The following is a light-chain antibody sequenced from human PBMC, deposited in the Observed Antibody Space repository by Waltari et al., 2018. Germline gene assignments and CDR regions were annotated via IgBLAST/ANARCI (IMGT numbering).Light chain of an antibody. Sequence: QSALTQPASVSGSPGQSITISCTGTRSDVAAYNYVSWYQQHPGKPPNRRIYDVSNPPSGVSHRFSGSKSGNTASLTISGLQAEDEADEYCTSYASSSTLVFGGGTKLTIL. V-gene: IGLV2-14*03. CDR2: DVS. J-gene: IGLJ3*02. CDR1: RSDVAAYNY. CDR3: TSYASSSTLV.